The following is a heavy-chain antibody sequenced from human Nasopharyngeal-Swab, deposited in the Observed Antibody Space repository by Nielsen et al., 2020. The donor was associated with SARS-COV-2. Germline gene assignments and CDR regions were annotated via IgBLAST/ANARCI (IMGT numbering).Heavy chain of an antibody. Sequence: WVRQAPGQGLEWMGGIIPIFGTANYAQKFQGRVTITADKSTSTAYMELSSLRSEDTAVYYCARDRAYSGSYMEVWGKGTTVTVSS. V-gene: IGHV1-69*06. CDR2: IIPIFGTA. CDR3: ARDRAYSGSYMEV. J-gene: IGHJ6*03. D-gene: IGHD5-12*01.